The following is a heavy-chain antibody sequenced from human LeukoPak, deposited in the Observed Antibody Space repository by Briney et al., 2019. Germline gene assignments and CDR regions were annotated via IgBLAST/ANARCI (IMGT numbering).Heavy chain of an antibody. Sequence: GGSLRLSCAASGFTFSSYAMHWVRQAPGKGLEWVAVISYDGSNKYYADSVKGRFTISRDNSKNTLYLQMNSLRAEDTAVYYCAKGSYYYDSSGNEEDYWGQGTLVTVSS. CDR2: ISYDGSNK. D-gene: IGHD3-22*01. CDR1: GFTFSSYA. J-gene: IGHJ4*02. CDR3: AKGSYYYDSSGNEEDY. V-gene: IGHV3-30*04.